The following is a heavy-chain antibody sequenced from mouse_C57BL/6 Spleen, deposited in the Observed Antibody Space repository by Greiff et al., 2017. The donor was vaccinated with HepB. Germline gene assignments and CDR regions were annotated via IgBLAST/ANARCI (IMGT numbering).Heavy chain of an antibody. CDR3: ARERVYDYDDAAFPMDY. Sequence: EVKLQESGGDLVKPGGSLKLSCAASGFTFSSYGMSWVRQTPDKRLEWVATISSGGSYTYYPDSVKGRFTISRDNAKNTLYLQMSSLKSEDTAMYYCARERVYDYDDAAFPMDYWGQGTSVTVSS. CDR2: ISSGGSYT. V-gene: IGHV5-6*01. CDR1: GFTFSSYG. J-gene: IGHJ4*01. D-gene: IGHD2-4*01.